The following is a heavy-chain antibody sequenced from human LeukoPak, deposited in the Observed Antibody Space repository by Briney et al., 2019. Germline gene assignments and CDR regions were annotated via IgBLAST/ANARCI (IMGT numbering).Heavy chain of an antibody. D-gene: IGHD1-26*01. CDR1: GFTFNNAW. Sequence: GGSLRLSCAASGFTFNNAWMSWVRQAPGKGLEWAGRIKSKTDGGTTDYAAPVIGRFTISRDDSKNTLYLQMNSLKIEDTAVYYCTRIIKSGSFDYWGQGVLVTVSS. V-gene: IGHV3-15*01. CDR2: IKSKTDGGTT. CDR3: TRIIKSGSFDY. J-gene: IGHJ4*02.